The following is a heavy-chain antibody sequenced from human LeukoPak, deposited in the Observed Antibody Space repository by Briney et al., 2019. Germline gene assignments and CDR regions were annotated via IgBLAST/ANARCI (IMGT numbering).Heavy chain of an antibody. CDR3: ARGYCGGDCYESHDAFDI. Sequence: SETLSLTCTVSGYSISSGYYWGWIRQPPGKGLEWIGEINHSGSTNYNPSLKSRVTISVDTSKNQFSLKLSSVTAADTAVYYCARGYCGGDCYESHDAFDIWGQGTMVTVSS. V-gene: IGHV4-38-2*02. CDR2: INHSGST. CDR1: GYSISSGYY. J-gene: IGHJ3*02. D-gene: IGHD2-21*02.